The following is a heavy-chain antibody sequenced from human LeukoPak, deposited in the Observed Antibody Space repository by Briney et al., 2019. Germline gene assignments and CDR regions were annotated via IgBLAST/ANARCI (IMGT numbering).Heavy chain of an antibody. CDR2: IYSGGST. CDR1: GFTVSSNY. Sequence: GGALRLSCAASGFTVSSNYMSWVRQGPGKGLEWGSVIYSGGSTYYADSVKCRFAISRDKSKNTLYLQMNSLRAEDTAVYYCARALRGSREAFDIWGQGTMVTVSS. D-gene: IGHD1-26*01. V-gene: IGHV3-53*01. J-gene: IGHJ3*02. CDR3: ARALRGSREAFDI.